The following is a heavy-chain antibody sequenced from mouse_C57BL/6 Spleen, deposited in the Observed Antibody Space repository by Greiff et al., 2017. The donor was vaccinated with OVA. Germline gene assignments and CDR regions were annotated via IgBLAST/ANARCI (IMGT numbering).Heavy chain of an antibody. CDR1: GFTFSDYG. D-gene: IGHD1-1*01. CDR2: ISSGSSTI. J-gene: IGHJ3*01. V-gene: IGHV5-17*01. CDR3: ARPYYYGSSYFAY. Sequence: EVKLVESGGGLVKPGGSLKLSCAASGFTFSDYGMHWVRQAPEKGLEWVAYISSGSSTIYYADTVKGRFTISRDNAKNTLFLQMTSLRSEDTAMYYCARPYYYGSSYFAYWGQGTLVTVSA.